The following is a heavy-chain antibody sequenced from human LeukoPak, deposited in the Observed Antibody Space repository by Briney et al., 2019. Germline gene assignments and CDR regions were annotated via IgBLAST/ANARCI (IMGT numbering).Heavy chain of an antibody. J-gene: IGHJ5*02. Sequence: EASVKVSCKAFGYTFTSYGISWVRQAPGQGLEWMGWISAYNGNTNYAQKLQGRVTMTTDTSTSTAYMELRSLRSDDTAVYYCARDYYDYVWGSYRWFDPWGQGTLVTVSS. V-gene: IGHV1-18*01. CDR2: ISAYNGNT. CDR1: GYTFTSYG. D-gene: IGHD3-16*02. CDR3: ARDYYDYVWGSYRWFDP.